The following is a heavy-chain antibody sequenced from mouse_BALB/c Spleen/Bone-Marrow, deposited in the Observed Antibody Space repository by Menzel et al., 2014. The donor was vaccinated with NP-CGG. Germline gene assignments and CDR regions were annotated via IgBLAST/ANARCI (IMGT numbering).Heavy chain of an antibody. CDR1: GFSFSNYG. V-gene: IGHV5-9-2*01. J-gene: IGHJ3*01. D-gene: IGHD2-4*01. CDR2: ISGDGRYT. Sequence: EVKLVESGGGLVKSGGSLKPSCAASGFSFSNYGMSWLRQAPEKRLEWVATISGDGRYTFYSDSVKGRFTISRDNAKNNLYLQLSGLRSEDTALYYCARHAYYDQTEVSFVCWGQGTLVTVSA. CDR3: ARHAYYDQTEVSFVC.